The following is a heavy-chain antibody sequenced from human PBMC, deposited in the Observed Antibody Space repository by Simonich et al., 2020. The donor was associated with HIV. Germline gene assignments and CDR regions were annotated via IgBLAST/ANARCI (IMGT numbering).Heavy chain of an antibody. CDR1: VGSFTPYY. V-gene: IGHV4-34*01. J-gene: IGHJ5*02. CDR3: ARGRKITGTYRWFDP. D-gene: IGHD1-7*01. Sequence: QEQLQQWGAGLLKPSETLSLTCAVYVGSFTPYYWTWIRLPPGQGLEWIRDINHKKYTNYNPSLKRRLTISIETSKNQFSLKLTSVTAADTAIYYCARGRKITGTYRWFDPWGQGTLVTVSS. CDR2: INHKKYT.